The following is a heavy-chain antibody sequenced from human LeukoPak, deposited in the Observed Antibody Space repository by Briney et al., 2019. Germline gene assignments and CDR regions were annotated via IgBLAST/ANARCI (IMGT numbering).Heavy chain of an antibody. CDR1: GFTFSSYE. D-gene: IGHD6-19*01. Sequence: PGGSLRLSCAASGFTFSSYEMNWVRQAPGKGLEWVSYISSSGSTIYYADSVKGRFTISRDNAKNSLYLQMNSLRAEDTAVYYCVRDGSGWYNWFDPWGQGTLVTVSS. CDR2: ISSSGSTI. J-gene: IGHJ5*02. CDR3: VRDGSGWYNWFDP. V-gene: IGHV3-48*03.